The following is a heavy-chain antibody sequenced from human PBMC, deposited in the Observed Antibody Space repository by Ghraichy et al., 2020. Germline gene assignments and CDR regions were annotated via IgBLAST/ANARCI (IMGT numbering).Heavy chain of an antibody. J-gene: IGHJ4*02. CDR1: GFIFSDFY. CDR3: ARRHGYFDY. CDR2: ISTRGINI. Sequence: GESLNISCAASGFIFSDFYMTWVRQAPGKGLEWVSYISTRGINIQYADSVRGRFTVSRDDAENSLYLQMNSLRAEDTAVYYCARRHGYFDYWGQGTLVAVSS. V-gene: IGHV3-11*01.